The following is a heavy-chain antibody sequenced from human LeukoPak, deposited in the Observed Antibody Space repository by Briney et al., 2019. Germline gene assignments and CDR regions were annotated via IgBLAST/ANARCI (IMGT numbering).Heavy chain of an antibody. Sequence: GGSLRLSCAASGFTFSSYWMHWVRQAPGKGLVWVSRINSDGSSTNYADSVKGRFTISRDNAKNTLYLQMNSLRAEDTAVYYCAREADYDSSGYPLDYWGQGTLVTVSS. CDR3: AREADYDSSGYPLDY. D-gene: IGHD3-22*01. CDR2: INSDGSST. V-gene: IGHV3-74*01. J-gene: IGHJ4*02. CDR1: GFTFSSYW.